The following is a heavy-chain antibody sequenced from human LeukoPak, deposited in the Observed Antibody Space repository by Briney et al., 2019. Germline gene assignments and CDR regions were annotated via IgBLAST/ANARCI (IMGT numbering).Heavy chain of an antibody. D-gene: IGHD6-19*01. CDR2: ISGTSTYI. J-gene: IGHJ4*02. V-gene: IGHV3-21*01. CDR3: ARDREAGQGLDDY. CDR1: GFTFSSYS. Sequence: GGSLRLSCAASGFTFSSYSMNWVRQAPGQGLERVPSISGTSTYIYYADSVRGRFTIYRDNAKNSLYLQMNSLRAEDTAVYYCARDREAGQGLDDYWGQGTLVTVSS.